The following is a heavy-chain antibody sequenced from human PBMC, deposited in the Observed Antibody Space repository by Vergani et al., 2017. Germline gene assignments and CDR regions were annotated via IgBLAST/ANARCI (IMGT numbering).Heavy chain of an antibody. CDR2: IHPNSGGT. V-gene: IGHV1-2*02. J-gene: IGHJ4*02. CDR3: ARVGTISNRDYFDY. Sequence: QVQLVQSGAEVKKPGASVKVSCKASGYTFTDYFMHWVRQAPGQGLAWMGWIHPNSGGTNYAQKFQGRVPMTRDTSISTAYMELSNLRSDDTAVYYCARVGTISNRDYFDYWGQGTLVTVSS. CDR1: GYTFTDYF. D-gene: IGHD1-14*01.